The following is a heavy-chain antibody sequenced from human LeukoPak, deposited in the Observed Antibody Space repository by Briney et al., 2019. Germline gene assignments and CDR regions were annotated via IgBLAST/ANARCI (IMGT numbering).Heavy chain of an antibody. V-gene: IGHV3-23*01. D-gene: IGHD5-24*01. Sequence: GGSLRLSCAASGFTFNSNGMHWVRQAPGKGLEWVSAISGSGGSTYYADSVKGRFTISRDNSKNTLYLQMNSLRAEDTAVYYCAKDGMATISYYFDYWGQGTLVTVSS. CDR2: ISGSGGST. CDR3: AKDGMATISYYFDY. CDR1: GFTFNSNG. J-gene: IGHJ4*02.